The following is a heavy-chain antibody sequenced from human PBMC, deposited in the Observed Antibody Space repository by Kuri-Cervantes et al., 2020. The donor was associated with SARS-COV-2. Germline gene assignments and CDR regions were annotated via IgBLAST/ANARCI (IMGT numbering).Heavy chain of an antibody. CDR1: GFTFSSYA. D-gene: IGHD3-3*01. V-gene: IGHV3-23*01. CDR3: AKTYYDFWSGYPGDY. J-gene: IGHJ4*02. CDR2: ISGSGGST. Sequence: GESLKISCAASGFTFSSYAMSWVRQAPGRGLEWVSAISGSGGSTYYADSMKGRFTISRDNSKNTLYLQMNSLRAEDTAVYYCAKTYYDFWSGYPGDYWGQGTLVTVSS.